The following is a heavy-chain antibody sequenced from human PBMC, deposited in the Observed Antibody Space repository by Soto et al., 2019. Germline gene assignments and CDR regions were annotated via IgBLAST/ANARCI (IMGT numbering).Heavy chain of an antibody. D-gene: IGHD3-3*02. J-gene: IGHJ4*01. CDR1: GYTFTTYG. CDR3: ARDPYLEHHSY. Sequence: ASVKVSCKTSGYTFTTYGISWVRQAPGQGLEWVGWISAYSGKTHYAQKFQGKVTMTTDTSTNTAYLELRSLRSDDTAVYYCARDPYLEHHSYWGKGSLDT. V-gene: IGHV1-18*01. CDR2: ISAYSGKT.